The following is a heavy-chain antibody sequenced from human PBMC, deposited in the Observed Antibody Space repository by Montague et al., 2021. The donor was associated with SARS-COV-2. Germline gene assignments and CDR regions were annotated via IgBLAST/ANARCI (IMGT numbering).Heavy chain of an antibody. CDR3: ARLTGSRVYYYHYGLDV. CDR2: IDNSGST. J-gene: IGHJ6*02. Sequence: SETLSLTCTVSGDSIRESHWSWIRQPPGKGLEWIGYIDNSGSTNHNPAXXSRVTLTVSASNNQFYLTLRSVTAADTAVYYCARLTGSRVYYYHYGLDVWGQGTTVTVSS. CDR1: GDSIRESH. V-gene: IGHV4-4*09. D-gene: IGHD1-20*01.